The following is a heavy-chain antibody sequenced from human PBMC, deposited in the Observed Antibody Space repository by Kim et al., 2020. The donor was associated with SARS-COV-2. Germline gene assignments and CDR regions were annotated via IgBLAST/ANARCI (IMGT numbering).Heavy chain of an antibody. J-gene: IGHJ4*02. Sequence: ASVKVSCKASGYTFTSYDINWVRQATGQGLEWMGWMNPNSGNTGYAQKFQGRVTMTRNTSISTAYMELSSLRSEDTAVYYCARVSNSRYYDSSGYYVYWGQGTLVTVSS. V-gene: IGHV1-8*01. CDR3: ARVSNSRYYDSSGYYVY. CDR2: MNPNSGNT. CDR1: GYTFTSYD. D-gene: IGHD3-22*01.